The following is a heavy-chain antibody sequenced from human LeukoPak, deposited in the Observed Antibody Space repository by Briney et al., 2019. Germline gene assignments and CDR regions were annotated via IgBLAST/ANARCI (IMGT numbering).Heavy chain of an antibody. CDR1: GFTFSSYA. D-gene: IGHD3-10*01. CDR3: AREKRVVRGPLDY. J-gene: IGHJ4*02. V-gene: IGHV3-64*01. CDR2: ISSNGGST. Sequence: GGSLRLSCAASGFTFSSYAMHWVRQAPGKGLEYVSAISSNGGSTYYANSVKGRFTISRDNSKNTLYLQTGSLRAEDMAVYYCAREKRVVRGPLDYWGQGTLVTVSS.